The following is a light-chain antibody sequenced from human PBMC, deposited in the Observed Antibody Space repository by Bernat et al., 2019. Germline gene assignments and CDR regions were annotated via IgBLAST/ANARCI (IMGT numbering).Light chain of an antibody. CDR1: SSDVGGYNY. J-gene: IGLJ2*01. CDR3: SSYSGSNNLV. V-gene: IGLV2-8*01. CDR2: EVS. Sequence: QSALTQPPSASVSPGQSVTISCTGTSSDVGGYNYVSWYQQHPGKAPKLMIYEVSKRPSGVPDRFSCSKSGNTASLTVSGLQAEDEADYYCSSYSGSNNLVFGGGTKLTVL.